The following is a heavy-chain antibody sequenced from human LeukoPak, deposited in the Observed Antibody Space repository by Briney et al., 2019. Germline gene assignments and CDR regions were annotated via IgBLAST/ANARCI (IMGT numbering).Heavy chain of an antibody. Sequence: GASVTVSCKASGYTFTGYYMHWVRQAPGQGLEWMGWINPNSGGTNYAQKFQGRVTMTRDTSISTAYMELGRLRSDDTAVYYCARPLTAAGTNYYYYGMDVWGQGTTVTVSS. D-gene: IGHD6-13*01. CDR2: INPNSGGT. V-gene: IGHV1-2*02. J-gene: IGHJ6*02. CDR3: ARPLTAAGTNYYYYGMDV. CDR1: GYTFTGYY.